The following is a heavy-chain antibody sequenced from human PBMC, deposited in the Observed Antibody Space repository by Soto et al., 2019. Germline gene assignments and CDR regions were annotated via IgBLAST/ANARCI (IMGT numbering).Heavy chain of an antibody. J-gene: IGHJ6*02. CDR3: ARTISYNYDFWSGYSPPDYYYGMDV. CDR2: INPSDGST. Sequence: ASVKVSCKASGYTLTSHYMHWVRQAPGQGPEWMGKINPSDGSTTYAQKFQGRVTMTSDTSTTTVYMELSSLRSEDTAVYYCARTISYNYDFWSGYSPPDYYYGMDVWGQGTTVTVSS. CDR1: GYTLTSHY. V-gene: IGHV1-46*01. D-gene: IGHD3-3*01.